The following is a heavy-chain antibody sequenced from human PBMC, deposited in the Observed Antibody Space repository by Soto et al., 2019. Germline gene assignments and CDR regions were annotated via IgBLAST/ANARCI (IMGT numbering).Heavy chain of an antibody. CDR1: GYTFTSYA. CDR2: INAGNGNT. CDR3: ARDGAYASSWHGSFDY. Sequence: ASVKVSCKASGYTFTSYAMHWVRQAPGQRLEWMGWINAGNGNTKYSQKFQGRVTITRDTSASTAYMELSSLRSEDTAVYYCARDGAYASSWHGSFDYWGQGTLVTVSS. D-gene: IGHD6-13*01. J-gene: IGHJ4*02. V-gene: IGHV1-3*01.